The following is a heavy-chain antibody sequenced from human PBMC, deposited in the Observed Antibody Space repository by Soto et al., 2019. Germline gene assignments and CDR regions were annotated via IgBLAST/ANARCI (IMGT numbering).Heavy chain of an antibody. J-gene: IGHJ4*02. D-gene: IGHD2-15*01. Sequence: SETLSLTCSVSGDSVSRGSHSWTWIRQPPGKGLEFIGYIYYTGSTNYNPSLKGRVTLSVDTSKNQVSLKLTSVAAADTAVYYCARTSTGYGHGDYWGQGTMVTVYS. CDR2: IYYTGST. CDR1: GDSVSRGSHS. CDR3: ARTSTGYGHGDY. V-gene: IGHV4-61*01.